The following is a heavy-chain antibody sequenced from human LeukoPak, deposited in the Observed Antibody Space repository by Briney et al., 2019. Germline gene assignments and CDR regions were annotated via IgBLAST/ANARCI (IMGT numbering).Heavy chain of an antibody. V-gene: IGHV1-69*01. CDR2: IIPIFGTA. D-gene: IGHD3-9*01. CDR3: ASPRRYFDWLDYYYYYYMDV. CDR1: GGTFSSYA. J-gene: IGHJ6*03. Sequence: GSSVKVSCKASGGTFSSYAISWVRQAPGQGLEWMGGIIPIFGTANYAQKFQGRVTITADESTSTAYMELSSLRSEDTAVYYCASPRRYFDWLDYYYYYYMDVWGKGTTVTVSS.